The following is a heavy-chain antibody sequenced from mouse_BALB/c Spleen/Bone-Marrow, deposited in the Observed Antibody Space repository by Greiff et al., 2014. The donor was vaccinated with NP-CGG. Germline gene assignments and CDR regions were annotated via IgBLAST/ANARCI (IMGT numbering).Heavy chain of an antibody. CDR1: GFNIKDTY. V-gene: IGHV14-3*02. J-gene: IGHJ3*01. D-gene: IGHD1-1*01. Sequence: DVKLVESGAELVKPGASVKLSCTASGFNIKDTYMHWVKQRPEQGLEWIGRIDPANGNTKYDPKFQGKATITADTSSNIAYLQLSSLTSEDTAVYYCAAYYYGSSQFAYWGQGTLVTVSA. CDR2: IDPANGNT. CDR3: AAYYYGSSQFAY.